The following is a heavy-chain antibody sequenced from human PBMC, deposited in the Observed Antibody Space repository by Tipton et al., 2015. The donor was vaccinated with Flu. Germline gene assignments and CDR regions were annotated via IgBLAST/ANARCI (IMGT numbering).Heavy chain of an antibody. V-gene: IGHV4-59*08. CDR2: IYYSGST. J-gene: IGHJ4*02. CDR1: GDSISSDH. D-gene: IGHD6-13*01. Sequence: TLSLTCTVSGDSISSDHWSWIRQPPGRGLEWIGHIYYSGSTNYSPSLKSRVTISKDTSKNQFSLNLRSVSAADTAIYYCARIEGAFEAGECVSTNCYIDYWGQGTLVTVS. CDR3: ARIEGAFEAGECVSTNCYIDY.